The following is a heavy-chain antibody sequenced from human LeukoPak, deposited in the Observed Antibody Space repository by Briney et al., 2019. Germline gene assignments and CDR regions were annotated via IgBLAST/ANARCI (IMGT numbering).Heavy chain of an antibody. J-gene: IGHJ4*02. CDR1: GFTFHLYA. CDR3: VRTYGYCSSTSCYVFDY. CDR2: ISSNGGGT. V-gene: IGHV3-64D*09. Sequence: AGSLRLSCAASGFTFHLYAMHWVRQAPGQGLAYVSAISSNGGGTYYADSVKGRFTISRDNSKNTLYLQMSSLRAEDTAVYYCVRTYGYCSSTSCYVFDYWGQGTLVTVSS. D-gene: IGHD2-2*01.